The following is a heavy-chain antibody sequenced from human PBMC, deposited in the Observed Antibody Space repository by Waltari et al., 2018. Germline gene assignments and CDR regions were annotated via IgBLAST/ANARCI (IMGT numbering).Heavy chain of an antibody. Sequence: EVQLVESGGGLVQPGGSLRLSCAASGFTFSNFWMSWGRQAPGKGPEWVANIKQDGSEKYYVDSVKGRFTISRDYARNSLYLQMNSLRDEDTAVYYCTRDKYYYYYGMDVWGQGTTVTVSS. J-gene: IGHJ6*02. CDR1: GFTFSNFW. CDR3: TRDKYYYYYGMDV. CDR2: IKQDGSEK. V-gene: IGHV3-7*03.